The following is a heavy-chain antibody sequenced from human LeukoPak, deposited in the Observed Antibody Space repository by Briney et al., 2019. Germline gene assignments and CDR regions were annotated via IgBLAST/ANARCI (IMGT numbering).Heavy chain of an antibody. CDR2: ISSSSSYI. J-gene: IGHJ4*02. V-gene: IGHV3-21*01. CDR1: GFTFSSYS. CDR3: ARLIAVAGTFDY. Sequence: KPGGSLRLSCAASGFTFSSYSMNWVRQAPGKGLEWVSSISSSSSYIYYADSVKGRFTISRDNAKNSLYLQMNSLRAEDTAVYYCARLIAVAGTFDYWGQGTLVTVSS. D-gene: IGHD6-19*01.